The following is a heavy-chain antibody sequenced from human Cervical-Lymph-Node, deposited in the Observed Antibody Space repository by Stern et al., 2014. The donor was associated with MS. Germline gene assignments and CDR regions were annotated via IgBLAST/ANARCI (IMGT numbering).Heavy chain of an antibody. CDR1: GGSITSSMYY. CDR3: ARTTVTTIFDY. Sequence: QVQLQESGPRLVKPSETLSLTCSVSGGSITSSMYYWAWIRQPPGKGLQWIGSLDYSGSTYYNPSLKSRVSISVDTSKNQFSLKLTSVTTADTAVYFCARTTVTTIFDYWGQGTLVTVSS. J-gene: IGHJ4*02. D-gene: IGHD4-17*01. CDR2: LDYSGST. V-gene: IGHV4-39*01.